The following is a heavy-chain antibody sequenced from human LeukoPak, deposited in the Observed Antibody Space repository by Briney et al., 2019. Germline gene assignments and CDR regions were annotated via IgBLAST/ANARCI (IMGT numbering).Heavy chain of an antibody. CDR2: INHSGST. CDR3: ARNGLDGTDY. J-gene: IGHJ4*02. Sequence: PVGSLRLSCAASGFTFSNYWMSWIRQPPGKGLEWIGEINHSGSTNYNPSLKSRVTISVDTSKNQFSLKLSSVTAADTAVYYCARNGLDGTDYWGQGTLVTVSS. D-gene: IGHD1-26*01. V-gene: IGHV4-34*01. CDR1: GFTFSNYW.